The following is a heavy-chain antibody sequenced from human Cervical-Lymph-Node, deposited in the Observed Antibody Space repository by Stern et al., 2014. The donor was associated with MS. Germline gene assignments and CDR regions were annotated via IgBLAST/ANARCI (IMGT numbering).Heavy chain of an antibody. Sequence: VQLVESGAEVKKPGASVKVSCKVSGYTLTELSMHWVRQAPGKGLEWMGGFDPEDGETIYAQKFPGRVTMTEDTSTDTDYIELSSLRSEDTAVYYCATDRDDFRSGYSAPTKGYGLDVWGQGTTVTVTS. CDR3: ATDRDDFRSGYSAPTKGYGLDV. CDR1: GYTLTELS. D-gene: IGHD3-3*01. J-gene: IGHJ6*02. CDR2: FDPEDGET. V-gene: IGHV1-24*01.